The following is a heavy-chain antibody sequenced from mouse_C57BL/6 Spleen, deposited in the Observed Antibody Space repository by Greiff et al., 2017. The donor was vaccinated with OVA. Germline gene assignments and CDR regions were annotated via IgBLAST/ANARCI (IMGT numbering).Heavy chain of an antibody. CDR1: GYSITSGYY. J-gene: IGHJ3*01. D-gene: IGHD3-3*01. Sequence: DVQLVESGPGLVKPSQSLSLTCSVTGYSITSGYYWNWIRQFPGNKLEWMGYISYDGSNNYNPSLKNRISITRDTSKNQFFLKLNSVTTEDTATYYCARDGTGAWFAYWGQGTLVTVSA. CDR2: ISYDGSN. V-gene: IGHV3-6*01. CDR3: ARDGTGAWFAY.